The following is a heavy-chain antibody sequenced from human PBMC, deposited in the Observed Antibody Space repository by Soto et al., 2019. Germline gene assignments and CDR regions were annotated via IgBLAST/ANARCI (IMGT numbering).Heavy chain of an antibody. D-gene: IGHD6-19*01. CDR1: VASFGSSSYS. V-gene: IGHV4-39*01. J-gene: IGHJ6*02. CDR3: ARRGAVAGIVSDRGYYGMDV. Sequence: SETLSPTGTASVASFGSSSYSWAWIGHPPGRGWGWIGSIYYSGSTYYNPSLKSRVTISVDTSKNQFSLKLSSVTAADTAVYYCARRGAVAGIVSDRGYYGMDVWGQGTTVTVSS. CDR2: IYYSGST.